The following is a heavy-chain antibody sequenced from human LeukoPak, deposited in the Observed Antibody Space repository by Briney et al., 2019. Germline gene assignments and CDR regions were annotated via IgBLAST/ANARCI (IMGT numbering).Heavy chain of an antibody. V-gene: IGHV4-4*02. J-gene: IGHJ4*02. CDR2: IQHSEST. CDR1: GDAISSNYW. D-gene: IGHD3-22*01. CDR3: ARGIPGYFGTSGYYHEY. Sequence: SGTLSLTCAVSGDAISSNYWGTWVRQPPGKGLEWIGEIQHSESTNFNPSLKSRVTISVDKSKNHFSLSLTSVSAAHTAVYYCARGIPGYFGTSGYYHEYWGQGTLVTVSS.